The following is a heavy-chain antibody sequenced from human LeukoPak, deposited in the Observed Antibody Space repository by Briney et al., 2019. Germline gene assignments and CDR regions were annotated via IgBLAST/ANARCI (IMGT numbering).Heavy chain of an antibody. CDR3: ARSIPDIRGWYDNGLFDY. CDR2: IKQDGSEK. J-gene: IGHJ4*02. D-gene: IGHD6-19*01. V-gene: IGHV3-7*01. Sequence: PGGSLRLSCAASGFTFSSYWVSWVRQAPGKGLEWVANIKQDGSEKYYVDSVKVRFTISRDNAKNSLYLQMNSLRAEDTAVYYCARSIPDIRGWYDNGLFDYWGQGTLVTVSS. CDR1: GFTFSSYW.